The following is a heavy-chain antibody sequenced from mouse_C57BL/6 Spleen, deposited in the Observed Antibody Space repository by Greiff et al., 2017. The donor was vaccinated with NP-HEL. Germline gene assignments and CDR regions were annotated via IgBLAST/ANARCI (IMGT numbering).Heavy chain of an antibody. CDR2: IHPSSGST. D-gene: IGHD1-1*01. CDR3: ARPYGSSKYCDV. CDR1: GYTFTSYW. J-gene: IGHJ1*03. Sequence: QVQLQQPGAELVKPGASVKLSCKASGYTFTSYWMHWVKQRPGQGLEWIGMIHPSSGSTNYNEKFKSKATLTVDKSSSTAYMQLSSPTSEDSAVYYCARPYGSSKYCDVWGTGTTVTVSS. V-gene: IGHV1-64*01.